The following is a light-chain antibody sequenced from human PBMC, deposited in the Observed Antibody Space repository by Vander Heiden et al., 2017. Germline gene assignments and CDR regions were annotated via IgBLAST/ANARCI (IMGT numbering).Light chain of an antibody. V-gene: IGLV2-23*02. J-gene: IGLJ3*02. Sequence: QSALTQPASVSGSPGQSITISCTGTSSDVGSYHLVSWYQQHPGKAPKLMIYEVRKRPSGVSNRFSGSKSGNTASLTISGLQAEDEADYYCCSYAGSSTWVFGGGTKLTVL. CDR2: EVR. CDR3: CSYAGSSTWV. CDR1: SSDVGSYHL.